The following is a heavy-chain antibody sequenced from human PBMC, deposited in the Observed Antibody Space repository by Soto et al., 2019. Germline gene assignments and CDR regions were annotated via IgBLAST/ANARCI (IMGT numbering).Heavy chain of an antibody. CDR2: IYPADSET. J-gene: IGHJ5*02. CDR1: GFGFTNCW. D-gene: IGHD2-2*01. V-gene: IGHV5-51*01. Sequence: PGESLKISCKGSGFGFTNCWIGWVRQMPGKGLELMCTIYPADSETSYRPPLQAQLPTSADKSISPAYLQWNSLQASDTALYYCARTTCYRGCMENWFDTWGQGTLVTVSS. CDR3: ARTTCYRGCMENWFDT.